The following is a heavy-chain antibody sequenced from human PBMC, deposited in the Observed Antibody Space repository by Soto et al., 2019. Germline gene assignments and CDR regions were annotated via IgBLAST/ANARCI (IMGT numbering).Heavy chain of an antibody. J-gene: IGHJ4*02. V-gene: IGHV3-33*01. CDR1: GFNFLSYG. CDR2: VWFDGSNE. Sequence: GGSLRLSCTASGFNFLSYGMHWVRQAPGKGLDWVASVWFDGSNENYADSVKARFTISRDNSRNTIFLQMDSLRAEDTAIYYYVSDLSSNATSVNDYWCPGPLGTVSS. CDR3: VSDLSSNATSVNDY. D-gene: IGHD2-15*01.